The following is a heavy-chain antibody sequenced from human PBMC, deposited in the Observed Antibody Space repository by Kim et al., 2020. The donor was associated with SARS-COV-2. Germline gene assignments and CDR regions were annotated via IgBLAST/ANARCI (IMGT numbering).Heavy chain of an antibody. CDR3: AKGSGASRPYYFDY. CDR2: ISGSSDGT. Sequence: GGSLRLSCAASRFTFSSYVMSWVRQAPGKGLEWISAISGSSDGTYYEDSVKGRFTTSRDNSKNTLYLQMNSLRAEDTAVYYCAKGSGASRPYYFDYWGQGTLVTVSS. J-gene: IGHJ4*02. CDR1: RFTFSSYV. V-gene: IGHV3-23*01. D-gene: IGHD1-26*01.